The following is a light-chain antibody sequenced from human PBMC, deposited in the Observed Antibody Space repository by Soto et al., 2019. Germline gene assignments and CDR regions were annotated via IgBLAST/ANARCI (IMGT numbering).Light chain of an antibody. CDR1: QGISDW. CDR3: QQNQSPPLT. J-gene: IGKJ4*01. Sequence: DIQMTQSPSTLSASVGDTVAITCRASQGISDWLAWYQQRPGEAPKVLISKASNLEIGVPSRFSGSGSGTEFTLIISSLQPDDFATYHCQQNQSPPLTFGGGTKVDI. V-gene: IGKV1-5*03. CDR2: KAS.